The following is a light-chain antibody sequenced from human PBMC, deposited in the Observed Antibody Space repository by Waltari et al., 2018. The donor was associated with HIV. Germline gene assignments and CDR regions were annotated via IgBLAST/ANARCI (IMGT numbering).Light chain of an antibody. CDR2: DAS. V-gene: IGKV1-33*01. Sequence: IQTTQSPSSLSASVGDRVTITCQASQDISNYLNWYQQKPGKAPKLLIYDASNLETGVPSRFSGSGSGTDFTFTISSLQPEDIGTYYCQQYDNLPLTFGGGTKVEIK. J-gene: IGKJ4*01. CDR1: QDISNY. CDR3: QQYDNLPLT.